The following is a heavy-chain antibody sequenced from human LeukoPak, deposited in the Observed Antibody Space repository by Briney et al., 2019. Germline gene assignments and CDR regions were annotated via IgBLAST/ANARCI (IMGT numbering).Heavy chain of an antibody. J-gene: IGHJ4*02. CDR1: GFTFSTYW. CDR3: ARDLDGY. CDR2: INQDGSAK. V-gene: IGHV3-7*01. D-gene: IGHD5-24*01. Sequence: GSLRLSCAASGFTFSTYWMSWVRQAPGRGLEWVANINQDGSAKFYGDSVKGRFTISRDNSKNTLYLQMNSLRAEDTAVYYCARDLDGYWGQGTLVTVSS.